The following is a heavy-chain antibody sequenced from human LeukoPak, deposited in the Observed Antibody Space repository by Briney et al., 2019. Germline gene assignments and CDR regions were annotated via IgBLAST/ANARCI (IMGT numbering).Heavy chain of an antibody. D-gene: IGHD3-3*01. J-gene: IGHJ4*02. CDR2: ISSSGSTI. CDR1: GFTFSSYE. Sequence: GGSLRLSCAASGFTFSSYEMNWVRQAPGKGLEWVSYISSSGSTIYYADSVKGRFTISRDNAKNSLYLQMNSLRAEDTAMYYCARGGFYDFWTGYAPDWGQGSLVTVSS. V-gene: IGHV3-48*03. CDR3: ARGGFYDFWTGYAPD.